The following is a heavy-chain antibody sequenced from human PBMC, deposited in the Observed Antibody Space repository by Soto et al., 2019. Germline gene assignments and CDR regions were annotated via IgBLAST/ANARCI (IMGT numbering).Heavy chain of an antibody. V-gene: IGHV4-59*01. CDR1: AGAIRSYY. J-gene: IGHJ5*02. CDR3: ARSRVDFWRGYLNWFDP. CDR2: IHYSGST. Sequence: QVQLQESGPGLVKPAETLSLTCTVSAGAIRSYYWIWIRQPPGKGLELICYIHYSGSTNYNPSLTSRVTISVDTSKTQFSLNLSSVTAADTAVYYCARSRVDFWRGYLNWFDPWGKGTLVTVSS. D-gene: IGHD3-3*01.